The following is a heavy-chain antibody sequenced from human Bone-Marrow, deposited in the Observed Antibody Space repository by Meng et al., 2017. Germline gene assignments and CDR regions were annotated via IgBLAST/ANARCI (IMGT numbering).Heavy chain of an antibody. D-gene: IGHD3-22*01. CDR2: IYYSGST. CDR1: GGSISSSSYY. J-gene: IGHJ3*02. CDR3: ARGNGSGYHVWDLESAFDI. Sequence: SETLSLTCTVSGGSISSSSYYWGWIRQPPGKGLEWIGSIYYSGSTYYNPSLKSRVTISVDTSKNQFSLKLSSVTAADTAVYYCARGNGSGYHVWDLESAFDIWGQGTMVTVSS. V-gene: IGHV4-39*07.